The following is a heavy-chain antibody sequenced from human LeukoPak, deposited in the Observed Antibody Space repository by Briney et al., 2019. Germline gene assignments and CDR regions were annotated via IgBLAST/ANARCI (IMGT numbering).Heavy chain of an antibody. CDR3: ARDRGSRRYNNGYSEY. CDR1: GFTFSSYT. Sequence: GGSLRLSCAASGFTFSSYTINWVRQAPGKELEWVSFISSSGSYIYYADSVKGRFTVSRDNAKNSLYLQMKSLRAEDTAVYYCARDRGSRRYNNGYSEYWGQGTLVTVSS. J-gene: IGHJ4*02. D-gene: IGHD5-18*01. V-gene: IGHV3-21*01. CDR2: ISSSGSYI.